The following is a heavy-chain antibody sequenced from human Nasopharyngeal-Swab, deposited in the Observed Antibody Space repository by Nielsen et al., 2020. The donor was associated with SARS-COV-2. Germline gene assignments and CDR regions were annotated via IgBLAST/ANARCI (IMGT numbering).Heavy chain of an antibody. D-gene: IGHD5-12*01. V-gene: IGHV3-21*05. CDR2: ISGSSSRS. Sequence: VRQAPGKGLEWVSYISGSSSRSNHADSVKGRFTISRDNAKNSLFLQMNSLRADDTAVYYCARGGYRDYDYAYWGQGTLVTVSS. CDR3: ARGGYRDYDYAY. J-gene: IGHJ4*02.